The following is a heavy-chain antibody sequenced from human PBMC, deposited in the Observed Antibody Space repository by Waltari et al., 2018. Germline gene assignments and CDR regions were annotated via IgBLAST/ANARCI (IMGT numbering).Heavy chain of an antibody. CDR2: IIPIFGTA. V-gene: IGHV1-69*08. CDR3: ARDRRDKDDDSNLGGSDY. J-gene: IGHJ4*02. CDR1: GGTFSSYA. D-gene: IGHD3-22*01. Sequence: QVQLVQSGAEVKKPGSSVKVSCKASGGTFSSYAISWVRQAPGPGLEWMGRIIPIFGTANYAQKFQGRVTITADKSTSTAYMELSSLRSEDTAVYYCARDRRDKDDDSNLGGSDYWGQGTLVTVSS.